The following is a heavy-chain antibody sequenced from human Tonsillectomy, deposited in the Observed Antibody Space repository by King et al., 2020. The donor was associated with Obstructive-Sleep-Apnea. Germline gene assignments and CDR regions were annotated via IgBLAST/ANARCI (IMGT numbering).Heavy chain of an antibody. CDR2: ISYDGSDK. Sequence: VQLVESGGGVVQPGRSLRLSCAASGVTFSSDAMHWVRQAPGKGLEWVAVISYDGSDKYYADSVKGRFTISRDDSRKILYLQMNSLRAEDTAVYYCARGEVDYYDSSGYYYGGYLDYWGQGTLVTVSS. V-gene: IGHV3-30*04. J-gene: IGHJ4*02. CDR3: ARGEVDYYDSSGYYYGGYLDY. D-gene: IGHD3-22*01. CDR1: GVTFSSDA.